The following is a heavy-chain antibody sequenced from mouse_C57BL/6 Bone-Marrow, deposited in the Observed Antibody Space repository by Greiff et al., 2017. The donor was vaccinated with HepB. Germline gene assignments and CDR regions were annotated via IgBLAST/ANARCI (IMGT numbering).Heavy chain of an antibody. CDR1: GYTFTSYW. CDR3: AREGDYSNLDY. J-gene: IGHJ2*01. D-gene: IGHD2-5*01. CDR2: IDPNRGGT. V-gene: IGHV1-72*01. Sequence: QVQLQQPGAELVKPGASVKLSCKASGYTFTSYWMHWVKQRPGRGLEWIGRIDPNRGGTKYNEKFKSKATLTVDKPSSTAYMQRSSLTSEDSAVYYCAREGDYSNLDYWGQGTTLTGSS.